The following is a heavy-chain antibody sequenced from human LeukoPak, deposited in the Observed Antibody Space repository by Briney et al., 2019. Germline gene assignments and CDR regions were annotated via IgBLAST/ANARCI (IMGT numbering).Heavy chain of an antibody. D-gene: IGHD6-13*01. CDR1: GGTFSSYA. CDR3: ATPPSSSSWYGWFDP. CDR2: IIPIFGTA. Sequence: PVKVSCKASGGTFSSYAISWVRQAPGQGLEWMGGIIPIFGTANYAQKFQGRVTITADESTSTAYMELSSLRSEDTAVYYCATPPSSSSWYGWFDPWGQGTLVTVSS. J-gene: IGHJ5*02. V-gene: IGHV1-69*13.